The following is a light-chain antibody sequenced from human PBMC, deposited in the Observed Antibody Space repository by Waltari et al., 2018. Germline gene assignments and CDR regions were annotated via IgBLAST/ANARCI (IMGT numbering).Light chain of an antibody. CDR1: NSNVGSYNL. CDR2: EGN. V-gene: IGLV2-23*01. Sequence: QSALTQPASVSGSPGQSITISCTGFNSNVGSYNLVSWYQKHPGKAPKLLMYEGNRRPSGVSQRFAGSKPDNTASLTLSGLQAEDEADYYCCSNVGSSVLFGGGTKLTGL. J-gene: IGLJ3*02. CDR3: CSNVGSSVL.